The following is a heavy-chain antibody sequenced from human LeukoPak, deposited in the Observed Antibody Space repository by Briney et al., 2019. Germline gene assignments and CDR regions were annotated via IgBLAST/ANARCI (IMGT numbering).Heavy chain of an antibody. D-gene: IGHD3-3*01. V-gene: IGHV3-7*03. Sequence: GGSLRLSCAASGFTFSSSWMFWVRQAPGKGLEWVANIIKDGSEKNYVDSVKGRFTISRDNTKNSLYLQMNSLRVEDTAVFYCARDQYDTWSRRGNFDSWGQGTLVIVSS. CDR3: ARDQYDTWSRRGNFDS. CDR1: GFTFSSSW. CDR2: IIKDGSEK. J-gene: IGHJ4*02.